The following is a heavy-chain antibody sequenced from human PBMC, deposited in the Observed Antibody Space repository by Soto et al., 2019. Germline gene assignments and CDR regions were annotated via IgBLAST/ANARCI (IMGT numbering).Heavy chain of an antibody. D-gene: IGHD3-10*01. CDR3: AKRSGGWYFDL. J-gene: IGHJ2*01. CDR2: ISGSGGST. V-gene: IGHV3-23*01. CDR1: GFTFSSYA. Sequence: EVQLLESGGGLVQPGGSLRLSCAASGFTFSSYAMSWVRQAPGKGLEWVSAISGSGGSTYYADSVKGRFTISRDNSKNTLYLPMNSLRAEGTGVYYCAKRSGGWYFDLWGRGTLVTVSS.